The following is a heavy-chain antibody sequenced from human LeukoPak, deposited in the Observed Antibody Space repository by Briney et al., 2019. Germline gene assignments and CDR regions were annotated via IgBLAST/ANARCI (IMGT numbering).Heavy chain of an antibody. CDR3: ARQRYSYYNDY. CDR2: IDPSDSYT. J-gene: IGHJ4*02. D-gene: IGHD5-18*01. V-gene: IGHV5-10-1*01. CDR1: GYRFTNYW. Sequence: GESLEISFKGSGYRFTNYWITWVRQMPGKGLEWMGRIDPSDSYTNYSPSFQGHVTISTDKSTSTAYLQWSSLKASDTAMYYCARQRYSYYNDYWGQGTLVTVSS.